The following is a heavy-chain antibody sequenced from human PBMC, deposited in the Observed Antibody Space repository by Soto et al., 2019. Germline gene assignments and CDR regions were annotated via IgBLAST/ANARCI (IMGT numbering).Heavy chain of an antibody. V-gene: IGHV1-69*13. J-gene: IGHJ3*02. CDR3: GRDRELLRSDAFDI. Sequence: SVKVSCKASGGTFSSYAISWVRQAPGQGLEWMGGIIPIFGTANYAQKFQGRVTITADESTSTAYMELSSLRSEDTAVYYCGRDRELLRSDAFDIWGQGTMVTVSS. CDR1: GGTFSSYA. CDR2: IIPIFGTA. D-gene: IGHD1-26*01.